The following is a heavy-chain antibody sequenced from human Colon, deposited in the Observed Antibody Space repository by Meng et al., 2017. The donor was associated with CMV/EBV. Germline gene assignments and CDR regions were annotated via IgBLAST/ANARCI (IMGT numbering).Heavy chain of an antibody. J-gene: IGHJ5*02. Sequence: SETLSLTCTVSGYSISSGYYWGWIRQPPGRGLEWIGSIYHSGSTYYNPSLKSRVTISVDTSKNQFSLKLSSVTAADTAVYYCAREQANYYGLGWYNWFDPWGQGTLVTVSS. V-gene: IGHV4-38-2*02. CDR1: GYSISSGYY. CDR3: AREQANYYGLGWYNWFDP. D-gene: IGHD3-10*01. CDR2: IYHSGST.